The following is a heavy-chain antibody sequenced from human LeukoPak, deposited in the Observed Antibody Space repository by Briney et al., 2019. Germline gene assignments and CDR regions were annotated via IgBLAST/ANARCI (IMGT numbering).Heavy chain of an antibody. CDR1: GGPFSVYF. J-gene: IGHJ4*02. CDR2: IHNSGTT. V-gene: IGHV4-34*01. D-gene: IGHD3-10*01. CDR3: AKRYYYNLGSFPFDF. Sequence: SETLSLTCAVSGGPFSVYFWSWIRQSPGKGLEWIGEIHNSGTTNYNPSRNSRVTISEDTSKNQFYLNLSSVTAADTAVYYCAKRYYYNLGSFPFDFWGQGTLVTVSS.